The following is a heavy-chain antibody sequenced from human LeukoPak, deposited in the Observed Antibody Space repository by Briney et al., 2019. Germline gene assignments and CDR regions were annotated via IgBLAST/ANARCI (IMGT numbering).Heavy chain of an antibody. J-gene: IGHJ4*02. Sequence: GGSLRLSCAASGFTFSSYSMNWVRQAPGKGLEWVSSISSSSSYIYYADSVKGRFTISRDNAKNSLYLQMNSLRAEDTAVYYCARYGPKEVYYDSSGYYSTYWGQGTLVTVSS. D-gene: IGHD3-22*01. CDR3: ARYGPKEVYYDSSGYYSTY. V-gene: IGHV3-21*01. CDR1: GFTFSSYS. CDR2: ISSSSSYI.